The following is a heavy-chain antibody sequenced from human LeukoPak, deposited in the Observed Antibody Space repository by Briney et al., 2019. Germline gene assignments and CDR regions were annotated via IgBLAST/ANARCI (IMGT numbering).Heavy chain of an antibody. CDR1: GGSISSSSYY. CDR3: ASRKLWWWNAFDI. J-gene: IGHJ3*02. V-gene: IGHV4-39*07. D-gene: IGHD2-21*01. Sequence: SETLSLTCTVSGGSISSSSYYWGWIRQPPGKGLEWIGSIYYSGSTYYNPSLKSRVTISVDTSKNQFSLKLSSVTAADTAVYYCASRKLWWWNAFDIWGQGTMVTVSS. CDR2: IYYSGST.